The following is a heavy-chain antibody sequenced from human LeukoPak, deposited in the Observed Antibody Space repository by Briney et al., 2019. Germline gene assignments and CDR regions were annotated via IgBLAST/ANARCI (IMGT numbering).Heavy chain of an antibody. CDR3: TRGGGVLTGYYTPTGY. D-gene: IGHD3-9*01. CDR1: GFTFGDYA. CDR2: IRSKAYGGTT. V-gene: IGHV3-49*03. Sequence: PGGSLRLSCTASGFTFGDYAMSWFRQAPGKGLEWVGFIRSKAYGGTTEYAASVKGRFTISRDDSKSIAYLQMNSLKTEDTAVYYCTRGGGVLTGYYTPTGYWGQGTLVTVSS. J-gene: IGHJ4*02.